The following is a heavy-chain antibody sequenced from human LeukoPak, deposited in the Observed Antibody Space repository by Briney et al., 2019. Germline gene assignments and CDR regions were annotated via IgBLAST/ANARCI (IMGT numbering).Heavy chain of an antibody. Sequence: SETLSLTCAVYGGSFSGYYWSWIRQPPGKGLEWIGEINHSGSTNYNPSLKSRVTISVDTSENQFSLKLSSVTAADTAVYYCARGVTYYYDSSGYYFIDYWGQGTLVTVSS. V-gene: IGHV4-34*01. J-gene: IGHJ4*02. D-gene: IGHD3-22*01. CDR3: ARGVTYYYDSSGYYFIDY. CDR1: GGSFSGYY. CDR2: INHSGST.